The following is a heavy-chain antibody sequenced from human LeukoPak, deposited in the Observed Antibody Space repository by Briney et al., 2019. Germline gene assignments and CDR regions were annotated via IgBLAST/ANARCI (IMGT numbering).Heavy chain of an antibody. Sequence: ASVKVSCKASGYTFTGYYTHRVRQAPGQGLEWMGWINPNSGGTNYAQKFQGWVTMTRDTSISTAYMELSRLRSDDTAVYYCARDGMGQWPLYYFDYWGQGTLVTVSS. CDR3: ARDGMGQWPLYYFDY. CDR2: INPNSGGT. V-gene: IGHV1-2*04. CDR1: GYTFTGYY. J-gene: IGHJ4*02. D-gene: IGHD6-19*01.